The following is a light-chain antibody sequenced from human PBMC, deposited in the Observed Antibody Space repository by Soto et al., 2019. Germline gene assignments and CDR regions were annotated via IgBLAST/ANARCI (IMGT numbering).Light chain of an antibody. CDR3: SSYTSSSTPEV. Sequence: QSALTQPASVSGSPGQSLTISCTGTSSDVGGYNYVSWYQQHPGKAPKLMTYDVSNRPSGVSNRFSGSKSGNTASLTISGLQAEDEADYYCSSYTSSSTPEVFGGGTKVTVL. CDR1: SSDVGGYNY. J-gene: IGLJ2*01. CDR2: DVS. V-gene: IGLV2-14*01.